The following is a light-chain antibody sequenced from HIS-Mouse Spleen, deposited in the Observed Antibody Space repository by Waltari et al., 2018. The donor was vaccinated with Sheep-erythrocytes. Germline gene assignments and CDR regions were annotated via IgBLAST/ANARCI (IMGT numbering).Light chain of an antibody. J-gene: IGLJ1*01. V-gene: IGLV3-10*01. CDR2: EDS. Sequence: SYELTQPPSVSVSPGQTARITCSGAALPKKSAYWYQKKSGQAPVLVIYEDSKRPSGIPERFSGSSSGTMATLTISGAQVEDEADYYCYSTDSSGNHRVFGTGTKVTVL. CDR3: YSTDSSGNHRV. CDR1: ALPKKS.